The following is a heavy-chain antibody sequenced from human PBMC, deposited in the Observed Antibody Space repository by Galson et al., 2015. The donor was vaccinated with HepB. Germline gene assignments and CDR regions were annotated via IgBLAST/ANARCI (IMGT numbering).Heavy chain of an antibody. D-gene: IGHD3-16*01. Sequence: SLRLSCAASGFSFSDSYMSWIRQAPGKGLEWVSYISSSTTYTNYADSVKGRFTISRDSAKNSLYLQMNRLRAEDTAVYYCVRDLLGYGLDVWGQGTTVTVSS. CDR2: ISSSTTYT. J-gene: IGHJ6*02. V-gene: IGHV3-11*06. CDR3: VRDLLGYGLDV. CDR1: GFSFSDSY.